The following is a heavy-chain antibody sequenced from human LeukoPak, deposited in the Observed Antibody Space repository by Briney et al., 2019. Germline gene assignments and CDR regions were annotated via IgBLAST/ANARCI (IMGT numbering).Heavy chain of an antibody. CDR2: ISSNGGST. Sequence: GGSLRLSCAASGFTFSSYAMHWVRQAPRKGLDSVSAISSNGGSTYYANSVKGRFTISRDNSKNTLYLQMGSLRAEDMAVYYCARRGSYYGDSMDYWGQGTLVTVSS. D-gene: IGHD1-26*01. V-gene: IGHV3-64*01. CDR3: ARRGSYYGDSMDY. J-gene: IGHJ4*02. CDR1: GFTFSSYA.